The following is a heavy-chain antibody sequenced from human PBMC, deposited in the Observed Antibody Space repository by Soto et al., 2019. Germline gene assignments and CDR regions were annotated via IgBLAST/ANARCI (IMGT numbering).Heavy chain of an antibody. CDR3: TRGQEVWWNAGPLGLHGLDV. D-gene: IGHD3-16*01. Sequence: ASVKVSFKASRYTFISYDSNWVRRAPGQGLESMGWMNPSSANTGYAQKFQGRISMTRNTSMNTAYMELNSLTSEDTAVYYCTRGQEVWWNAGPLGLHGLDVWGQGTTVTVCS. V-gene: IGHV1-8*01. CDR1: RYTFISYD. J-gene: IGHJ6*02. CDR2: MNPSSANT.